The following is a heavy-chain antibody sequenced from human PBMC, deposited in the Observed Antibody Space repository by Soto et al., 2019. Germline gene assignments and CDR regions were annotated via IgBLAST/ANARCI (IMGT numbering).Heavy chain of an antibody. V-gene: IGHV3-64D*06. J-gene: IGHJ6*02. CDR2: ISSNGGST. Sequence: QPGGSLRLSCSASGFTFSSYAMHWVRQAPGKGLEYVSAISSNGGSTYYADSVKGRFTISRDNSKNTLYLQMSSLRAEDTAVYYCVKAQYCSGGSCYSGYYYYGMDVWGQGTTVTVSS. CDR3: VKAQYCSGGSCYSGYYYYGMDV. D-gene: IGHD2-15*01. CDR1: GFTFSSYA.